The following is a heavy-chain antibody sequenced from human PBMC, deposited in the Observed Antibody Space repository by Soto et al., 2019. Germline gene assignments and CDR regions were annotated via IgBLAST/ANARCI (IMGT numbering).Heavy chain of an antibody. CDR3: ARGGLVRAFDY. J-gene: IGHJ4*02. Sequence: GSLRLSCAASGFTFSSYAMHWVRQAPGKGLEWVAVISYDGSNKYYADSVEGRFTISRDNSKNTLYLQMNSLRAEDTAVYYCARGGLVRAFDYWGQGTLVTVSS. CDR1: GFTFSSYA. CDR2: ISYDGSNK. V-gene: IGHV3-30-3*01. D-gene: IGHD3-3*01.